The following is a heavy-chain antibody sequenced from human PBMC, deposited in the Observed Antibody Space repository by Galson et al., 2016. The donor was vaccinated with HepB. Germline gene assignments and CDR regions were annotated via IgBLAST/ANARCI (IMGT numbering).Heavy chain of an antibody. J-gene: IGHJ4*02. D-gene: IGHD3-10*01. V-gene: IGHV1-58*01. Sequence: SVKVSCKASGFTFTSSAVQWVRQARGQRLEWIGWIVVGSGNTNYAQKFQERVTITRDMSTSTVNMELSSLRSEDTAVYYCAADRGVSDFDYWGQGTLVTVSS. CDR2: IVVGSGNT. CDR3: AADRGVSDFDY. CDR1: GFTFTSSA.